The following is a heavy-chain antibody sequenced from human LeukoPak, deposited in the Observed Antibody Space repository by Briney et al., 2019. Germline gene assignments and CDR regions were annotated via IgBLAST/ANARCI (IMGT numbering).Heavy chain of an antibody. J-gene: IGHJ4*02. D-gene: IGHD2-15*01. V-gene: IGHV1-69*05. CDR3: ARVLKGYRSGGSCYGGFDY. CDR1: GGTFSSYA. Sequence: SVKVSCKASGGTFSSYAISWVRQAPGQGLEWMGRIIPIFGTANYAQKFQGRVTITTDESTSTAYMELSSLRSEDTAVYYCARVLKGYRSGGSCYGGFDYWGQGTLVTVSS. CDR2: IIPIFGTA.